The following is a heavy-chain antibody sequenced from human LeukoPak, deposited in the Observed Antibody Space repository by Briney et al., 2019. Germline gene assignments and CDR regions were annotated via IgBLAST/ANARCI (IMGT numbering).Heavy chain of an antibody. Sequence: PSETLSLTCTVSGGSISNQICSWGWIRQSPGKGLEWIGSVYYGGTTYYNPSLKSRITISVDTSKNQFSLRLSSVTAADTAVYYCARGSGSYYYWGQGTLVTVSS. V-gene: IGHV4-39*01. CDR1: GGSISNQICS. CDR2: VYYGGTT. CDR3: ARGSGSYYY. J-gene: IGHJ4*02. D-gene: IGHD1-26*01.